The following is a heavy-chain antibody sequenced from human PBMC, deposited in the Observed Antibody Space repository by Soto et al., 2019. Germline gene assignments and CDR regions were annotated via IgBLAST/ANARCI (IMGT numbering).Heavy chain of an antibody. CDR1: GGSISSYS. V-gene: IGHV4-59*01. J-gene: IGHJ6*02. CDR2: IYYCGST. Sequence: SQTLSLTCTVSGGSISSYSWSWIRQPPGKGLEWIGYIYYCGSTNHNPSLENPVPISVDTSKNQFSRKLGSVTAAAPAVYYRASPFLVRGVPGGMDVWGQGTRVTVSS. D-gene: IGHD3-10*01. CDR3: ASPFLVRGVPGGMDV.